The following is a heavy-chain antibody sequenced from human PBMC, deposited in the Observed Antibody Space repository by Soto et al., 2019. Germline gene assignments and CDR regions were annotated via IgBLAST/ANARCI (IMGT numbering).Heavy chain of an antibody. CDR1: GFTFSSYA. V-gene: IGHV3-30-3*01. CDR3: ARAGYDCCFDY. Sequence: QVQLVESGGGVVQPGRSLRLSCAASGFTFSSYAMHWVRQAPGKGLGWVAVISYDGSNKYYADSVKGRFTISRDNSKNTLYLQMNRLRAEDTAVDDCARAGYDCCFDYWGQGTLVTVSS. D-gene: IGHD3-3*01. CDR2: ISYDGSNK. J-gene: IGHJ4*02.